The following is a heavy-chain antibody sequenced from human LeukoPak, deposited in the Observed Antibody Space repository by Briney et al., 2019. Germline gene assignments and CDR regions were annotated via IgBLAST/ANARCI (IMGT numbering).Heavy chain of an antibody. V-gene: IGHV1-18*01. D-gene: IGHD1-26*01. CDR2: ISAYNGNT. CDR3: ARVRVGARGYYYYGTDV. CDR1: GYTFTSYG. Sequence: GASVKVSCKASGYTFTSYGISWVRQAPGQGLEWMGWISAYNGNTNYAQKLQGRVTMTTDTSTSTAYMELRSLRSDDTAVYYCARVRVGARGYYYYGTDVWGQGTTVTVS. J-gene: IGHJ6*02.